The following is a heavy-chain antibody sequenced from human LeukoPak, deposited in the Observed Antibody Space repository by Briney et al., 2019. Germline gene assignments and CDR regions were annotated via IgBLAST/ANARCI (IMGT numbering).Heavy chain of an antibody. V-gene: IGHV4-59*08. J-gene: IGHJ4*02. CDR3: AVALYGSGTAFDY. CDR1: GGSISSYY. D-gene: IGHD3-10*01. Sequence: PSETLSLTCTVSGGSISSYYWSWIRQPPGKGLEWIGYIYYSGGTNYNPSLKSRVTISVDTSKNQFSLKLSSVTAADTAVYYCAVALYGSGTAFDYWGQGTLVTVSS. CDR2: IYYSGGT.